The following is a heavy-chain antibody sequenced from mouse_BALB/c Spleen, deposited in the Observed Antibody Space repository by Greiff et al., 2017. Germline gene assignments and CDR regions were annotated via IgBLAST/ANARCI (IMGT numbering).Heavy chain of an antibody. CDR3: ARERQLGLRKAWFAY. J-gene: IGHJ3*01. V-gene: IGHV1-9*01. CDR1: GYTFSSYW. CDR2: ILPGSGST. Sequence: QVQLKQSGAELMKPGASVKISCKATGYTFSSYWIEWVKQRPGHGLEWIGEILPGSGSTNYNEKFKGKATFTADTSSNTAYMQLSSLTSEDSAVYYCARERQLGLRKAWFAYWGQGTLVTVSA. D-gene: IGHD3-2*01.